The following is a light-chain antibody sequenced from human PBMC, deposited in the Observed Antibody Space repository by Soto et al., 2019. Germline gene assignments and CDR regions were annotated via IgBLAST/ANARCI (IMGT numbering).Light chain of an antibody. CDR1: QTISNW. V-gene: IGKV1-5*01. CDR2: DAS. Sequence: DIQMTRSPSTLSASVGDRVTITCRASQTISNWLAWYQQEPGKAPKLLIYDASSLRSGVPSRFSGSGFATDFTLTISSLQPDDFATYYCQQYSIYPYTFGQGTKLEIK. J-gene: IGKJ2*01. CDR3: QQYSIYPYT.